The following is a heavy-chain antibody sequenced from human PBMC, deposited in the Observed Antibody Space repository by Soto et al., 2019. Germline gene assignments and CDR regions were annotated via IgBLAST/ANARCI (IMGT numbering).Heavy chain of an antibody. D-gene: IGHD3-10*01. Sequence: SDTLSLTCTVSGGSISSYYWSWIRQPPGKGLEWIGYIYYSGSTNYNPSLKSRVTISVDTSKNQFSLKLSSVTAADTAVYYCARDSANWFDPWGQGTLVTVSS. CDR2: IYYSGST. J-gene: IGHJ5*02. CDR3: ARDSANWFDP. CDR1: GGSISSYY. V-gene: IGHV4-59*01.